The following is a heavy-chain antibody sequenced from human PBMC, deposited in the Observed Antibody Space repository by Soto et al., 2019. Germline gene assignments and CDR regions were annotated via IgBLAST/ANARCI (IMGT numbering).Heavy chain of an antibody. Sequence: GGSLRLSCAASGFTFSSYSMNWVRQAPGKGLEWVSYISSSSSTIYYADSVKGRFTISRDNAKNSLYLQMNSLRAEDTAVYYCARARTVERLVDYYYYMDVWGKGTTVTVSS. J-gene: IGHJ6*03. CDR2: ISSSSSTI. D-gene: IGHD1-1*01. V-gene: IGHV3-48*01. CDR1: GFTFSSYS. CDR3: ARARTVERLVDYYYYMDV.